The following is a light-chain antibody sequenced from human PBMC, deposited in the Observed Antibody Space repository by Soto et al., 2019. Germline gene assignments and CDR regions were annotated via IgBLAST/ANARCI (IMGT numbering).Light chain of an antibody. J-gene: IGKJ2*01. CDR1: QSISYW. CDR2: KAS. V-gene: IGKV1-5*03. CDR3: RHYNSYSPPYT. Sequence: DIQMTQSPSTLSASVGDRVTITCRASQSISYWLSWYQQKPGKAPNLLIYKASSLESGVPSRFSGSGSGTEFTLTITSLQLDDFASYYCRHYNSYSPPYTFGQGTKLEI.